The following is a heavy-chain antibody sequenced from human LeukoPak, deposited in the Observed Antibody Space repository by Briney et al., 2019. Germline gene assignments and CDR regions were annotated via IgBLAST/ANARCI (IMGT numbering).Heavy chain of an antibody. CDR3: AREFGSYYAQFDY. V-gene: IGHV3-48*02. J-gene: IGHJ4*02. CDR2: ISVSSSII. D-gene: IGHD1-26*01. CDR1: GFTFSSYN. Sequence: GGSLRLSCAASGFTFSSYNMSWVRQAPGKGLEWVSSISVSSSIIYYADSVKGRFTISRDNAKNSLYLQMNSLRDEDTAVYYCAREFGSYYAQFDYWGQGTLVTASS.